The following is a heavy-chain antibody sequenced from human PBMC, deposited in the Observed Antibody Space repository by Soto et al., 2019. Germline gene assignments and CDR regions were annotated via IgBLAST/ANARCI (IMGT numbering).Heavy chain of an antibody. D-gene: IGHD2-2*01. Sequence: EVQLVESGGGLVQPGGSLRLSCAASGFTFSSYSMNWVRQAPGKGLQWVSYISRSSRNIYYADSVKGRFTISRDNAKNSLYLQMNTLTDEDSAVYYCARAGTSRGYCSITSGYEFDYLGQGTLVTFSS. CDR3: ARAGTSRGYCSITSGYEFDY. J-gene: IGHJ4*02. V-gene: IGHV3-48*02. CDR1: GFTFSSYS. CDR2: ISRSSRNI.